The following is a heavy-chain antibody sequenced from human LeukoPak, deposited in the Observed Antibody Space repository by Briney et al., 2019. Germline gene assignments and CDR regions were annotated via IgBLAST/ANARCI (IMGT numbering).Heavy chain of an antibody. CDR3: ARQPAAGFCPAFDP. CDR2: INTNTGNP. D-gene: IGHD6-13*01. CDR1: GYTFTSYA. J-gene: IGHJ5*02. V-gene: IGHV7-4-1*02. Sequence: GASVKVSCKASGYTFTSYAMNWVRQAPGQGLEWMGWINTNTGNPTYAQGFTGRFVFSLDTSVSTAYLQISSLKAEDTAVYYCARQPAAGFCPAFDPWGQGTLVTVSS.